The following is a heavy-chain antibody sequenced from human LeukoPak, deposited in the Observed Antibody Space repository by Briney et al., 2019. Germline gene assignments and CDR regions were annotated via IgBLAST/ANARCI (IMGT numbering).Heavy chain of an antibody. D-gene: IGHD5-18*01. J-gene: IGHJ4*02. CDR2: ISAYNGNT. V-gene: IGHV1-18*01. Sequence: ASVKVSCKASGYTFTSYGISWVRQAPGQGLEWMGWISAYNGNTNYAQKLRGRVTMTTDTSTSTAYMELRSLRSDDTAVYYCARVASGYNYGPPDYWGQGTLVTVSS. CDR1: GYTFTSYG. CDR3: ARVASGYNYGPPDY.